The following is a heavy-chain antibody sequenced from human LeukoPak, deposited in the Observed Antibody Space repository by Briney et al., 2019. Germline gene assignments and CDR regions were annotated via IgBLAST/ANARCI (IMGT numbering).Heavy chain of an antibody. CDR2: ISGSGGST. CDR1: GFTFSSYA. CDR3: AKFLPTHIVVANYYYDY. Sequence: GGSLRLSCAASGFTFSSYAMSWVRQAPGKGLEWVSAISGSGGSTHYADSVKGRFTISRDNSKNTLYLQMNSLRAEDTAVYYCAKFLPTHIVVANYYYDYWGQGTLVTVSS. V-gene: IGHV3-23*01. D-gene: IGHD2-21*01. J-gene: IGHJ4*02.